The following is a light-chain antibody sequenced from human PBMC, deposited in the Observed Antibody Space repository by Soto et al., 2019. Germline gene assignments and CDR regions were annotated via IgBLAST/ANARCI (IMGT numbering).Light chain of an antibody. CDR3: QTWGTGIHVI. CDR2: VNSDGSH. V-gene: IGLV4-69*01. J-gene: IGLJ2*01. Sequence: QPVLTQSPSASASLGASVKLTCTLSSGHSNYAIAWHQQQSEKGPRFLMMVNSDGSHTKGDGIPDRFSGSSSGADRYLTITSLQSEDEADYYCQTWGTGIHVIFGGGTKLTVL. CDR1: SGHSNYA.